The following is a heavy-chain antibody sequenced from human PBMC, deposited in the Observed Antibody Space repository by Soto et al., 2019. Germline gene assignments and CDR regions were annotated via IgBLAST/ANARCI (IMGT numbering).Heavy chain of an antibody. D-gene: IGHD1-26*01. V-gene: IGHV4-61*01. CDR3: ARVGVGATSPYFDY. J-gene: IGHJ4*02. CDR2: IYYSGST. CDR1: GGSVSSGSYY. Sequence: PSETLSLTCTVSGGSVSSGSYYWSWIRQPPGKGLEWIGYIYYSGSTNYNPSLKSRVTISVDTSKNQFSLKLSSVTAADTAVYYCARVGVGATSPYFDYWGQGTLVTVSS.